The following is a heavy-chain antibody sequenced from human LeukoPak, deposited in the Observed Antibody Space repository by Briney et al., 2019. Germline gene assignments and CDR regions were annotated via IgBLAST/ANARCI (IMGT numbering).Heavy chain of an antibody. CDR3: AREGEYCSSTSCCGPNWFDP. V-gene: IGHV1-69*01. D-gene: IGHD2-2*01. CDR1: GGTFSSYA. Sequence: SVKVSCKASGGTFSSYAISWVRQAPGQGLEWMGGIIPIFGTANYAQKFQGRVTITADESTSTAYMELSSLRSEDTAVYYCAREGEYCSSTSCCGPNWFDPWGQGTLVTVSS. J-gene: IGHJ5*02. CDR2: IIPIFGTA.